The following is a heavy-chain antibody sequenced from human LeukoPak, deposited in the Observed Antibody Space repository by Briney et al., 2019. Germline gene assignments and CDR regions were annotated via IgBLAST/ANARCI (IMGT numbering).Heavy chain of an antibody. D-gene: IGHD5-18*01. CDR1: GFTFSSYA. CDR3: ARSYGYGVDAFDI. J-gene: IGHJ3*02. Sequence: GESLRLSCAASGFTFSSYAMSWVRQAPGKGLEWVSGISGSGGGTYYADSVKGRFTISRDNSKNTLYLQMTSLRAEDTAVYYCARSYGYGVDAFDIWGQGTMVTVSS. CDR2: ISGSGGGT. V-gene: IGHV3-23*01.